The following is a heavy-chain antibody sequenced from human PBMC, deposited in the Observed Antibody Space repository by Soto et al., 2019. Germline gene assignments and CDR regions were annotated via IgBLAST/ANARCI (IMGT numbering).Heavy chain of an antibody. J-gene: IGHJ5*02. D-gene: IGHD1-20*01. Sequence: SGPTLVNPTPTLTLTCTFSGFSLTTSGVGVGWIRQPPGKALEWLALIYWNDDKRYSPSLRGRLTITKDTSKNKVVLAMTNMDPVDTATYYCAHHTITPATNWFDPWGRGTLVTVSS. V-gene: IGHV2-5*01. CDR1: GFSLTTSGVG. CDR2: IYWNDDK. CDR3: AHHTITPATNWFDP.